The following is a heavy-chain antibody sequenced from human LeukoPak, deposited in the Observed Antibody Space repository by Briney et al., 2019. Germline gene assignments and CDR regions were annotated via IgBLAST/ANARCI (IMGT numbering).Heavy chain of an antibody. J-gene: IGHJ4*02. D-gene: IGHD6-19*01. V-gene: IGHV3-30-3*01. CDR3: ASGTVAVNY. CDR1: GFIFSSYA. CDR2: ISYDGSNK. Sequence: GGSLRLSCAASGFIFSSYAMHWVRQAPGKGLEWVAVISYDGSNKYYADSVKGRFTISRDNSKNTLYLQMNSLRAEDTAVYYCASGTVAVNYWGQGTLVTVSS.